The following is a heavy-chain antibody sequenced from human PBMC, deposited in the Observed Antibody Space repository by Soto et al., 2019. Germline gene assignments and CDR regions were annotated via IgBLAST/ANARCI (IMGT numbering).Heavy chain of an antibody. J-gene: IGHJ4*02. CDR1: GFTFSSYA. Sequence: QVQLVESGGGVVQPGRSLRLSCAASGFTFSSYAMHWVRQAPGKGLEWVAVISYDGSNKYYADSVKGRFTISRDNSKNKLYLQMNSLRAEDTAVYYCARASHHRRIAVAALIDYWGQGTLVTVSS. V-gene: IGHV3-30-3*01. CDR3: ARASHHRRIAVAALIDY. CDR2: ISYDGSNK. D-gene: IGHD6-19*01.